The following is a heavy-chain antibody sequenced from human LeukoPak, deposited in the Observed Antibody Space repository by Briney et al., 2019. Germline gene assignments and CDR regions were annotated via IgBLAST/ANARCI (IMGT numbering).Heavy chain of an antibody. D-gene: IGHD5-18*01. J-gene: IGHJ4*02. CDR1: GFTFSGSA. CDR2: IKSKTHGGTI. CDR3: AHRDTTMVRVDY. Sequence: AGGSLRLSCAASGFTFSGSAMHWVRQALGKGLEWVGRIKSKTHGGTIDYAAPVKDRFTISRDDSKNTLYLQMDSLTTEDTAVYFCAHRDTTMVRVDYWGQGTLVTVSS. V-gene: IGHV3-15*01.